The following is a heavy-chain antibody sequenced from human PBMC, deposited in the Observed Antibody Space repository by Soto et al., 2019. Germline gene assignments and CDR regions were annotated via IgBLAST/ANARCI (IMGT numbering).Heavy chain of an antibody. CDR3: SSSDYYDSSGYPHAFDI. Sequence: ASVKVSCKASGYTFTSYYMHWVRQAPGQGLEWMGIINPSGGSTSYAQKFQGRVTITADESMSTAYMELSSLRSEDTSVYYCSSSDYYDSSGYPHAFDIWGQGTMVTVSS. J-gene: IGHJ3*02. CDR1: GYTFTSYY. V-gene: IGHV1-46*01. D-gene: IGHD3-22*01. CDR2: INPSGGST.